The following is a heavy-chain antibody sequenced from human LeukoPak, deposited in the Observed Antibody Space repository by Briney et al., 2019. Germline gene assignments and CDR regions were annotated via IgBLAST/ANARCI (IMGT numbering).Heavy chain of an antibody. D-gene: IGHD4-17*01. V-gene: IGHV3-23*01. CDR2: ISGSGGRT. CDR3: ARVRSTVRGDI. CDR1: GFTFSSYA. J-gene: IGHJ3*02. Sequence: GGSLRLSCAASGFTFSSYAMSWVRQAPGKGLEWVSAISGSGGRTYYADSAKGRFTISRDNPKNTLYLQMNSLRAQDTAVYYCARVRSTVRGDIWGQRAMVTVCS.